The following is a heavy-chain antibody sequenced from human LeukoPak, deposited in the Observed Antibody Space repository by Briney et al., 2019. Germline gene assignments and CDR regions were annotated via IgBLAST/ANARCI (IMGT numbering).Heavy chain of an antibody. D-gene: IGHD3-3*01. J-gene: IGHJ6*02. CDR1: GFTFSDYY. V-gene: IGHV3-11*01. CDR3: ARARGGYYVGWYGMDV. CDR2: ISSSGDTI. Sequence: GGSLRLSCAASGFTFSDYYMSWIRQAPGKGLEWISYISSSGDTIYYAVSVKGLFTISRDNAKNSLYLQMNSLRAEDTAVYYCARARGGYYVGWYGMDVWGQGTTVTVSS.